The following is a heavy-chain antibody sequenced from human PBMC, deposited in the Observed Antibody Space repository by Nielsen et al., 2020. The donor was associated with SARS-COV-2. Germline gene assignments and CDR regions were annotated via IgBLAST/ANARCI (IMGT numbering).Heavy chain of an antibody. CDR3: AKLFEYSSSPLDY. V-gene: IGHV3-9*01. CDR1: GFTFDDYA. J-gene: IGHJ4*02. CDR2: ISWNSGSI. Sequence: LSLTCAASGFTFDDYAMHWVRQAPGKGLEWVSGISWNSGSIGYADSVKGRFTISRDNAKNSLYLQMNSLRAEDTALYYCAKLFEYSSSPLDYWGQGTLVTVSS. D-gene: IGHD6-6*01.